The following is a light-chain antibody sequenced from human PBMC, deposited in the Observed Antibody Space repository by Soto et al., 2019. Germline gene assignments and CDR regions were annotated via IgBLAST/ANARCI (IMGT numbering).Light chain of an antibody. CDR2: MIS. J-gene: IGKJ2*01. V-gene: IGKV2-24*01. Sequence: DIVMTQTPLSSPVTLGQPASISCRSSQSLVHSDGNTYLSWLQQRPGQPPRLLIYMISNRFSGVPDSFGGSCAGTDFPIKISRVEDDYVGVYYYMQATQPYTFGQGTKLEIK. CDR1: QSLVHSDGNTY. CDR3: MQATQPYT.